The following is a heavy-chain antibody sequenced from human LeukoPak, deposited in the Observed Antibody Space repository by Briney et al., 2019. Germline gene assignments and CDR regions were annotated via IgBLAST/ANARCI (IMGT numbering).Heavy chain of an antibody. CDR1: GFIFDDFA. V-gene: IGHV3-43*02. D-gene: IGHD6-19*01. CDR3: AKDILGAGWSPFDS. CDR2: IDGDGVNI. Sequence: GGSLRLSCAASGFIFDDFAMHWVRQTPEKGLEWVSFIDGDGVNIYYADSVKGRFTISRDNSKNSLYLQMDSVRTEDTALYYCAKDILGAGWSPFDSWGQGTLVTVSS. J-gene: IGHJ4*02.